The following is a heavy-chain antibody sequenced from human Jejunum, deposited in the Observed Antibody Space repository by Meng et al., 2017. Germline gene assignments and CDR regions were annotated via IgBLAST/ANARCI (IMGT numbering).Heavy chain of an antibody. Sequence: ASVKVSCKASGYMFTRYGVNWVRQAPGQGLEWMGWISGYNANTNYAQKFQDRVTMTTDTLTGTVYMELKSLRSDDTAVYYCARDNDDYVGGTLGFWGQGTLVTVSS. CDR2: ISGYNANT. D-gene: IGHD3-16*01. V-gene: IGHV1-18*01. CDR3: ARDNDDYVGGTLGF. J-gene: IGHJ4*02. CDR1: GYMFTRYG.